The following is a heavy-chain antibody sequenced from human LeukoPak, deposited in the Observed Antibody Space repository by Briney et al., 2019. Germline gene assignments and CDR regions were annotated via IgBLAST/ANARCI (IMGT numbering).Heavy chain of an antibody. Sequence: PVKVSCKASGGTFSSYAISWVRQAPGQGLEWMGRIIPILGIANYAQKFQGRVTITADKSTSTAYMELSSLRSEDTAVYYCARDRYYDFWSANYGMDVWGQGTTVTVSS. CDR1: GGTFSSYA. D-gene: IGHD3-3*01. V-gene: IGHV1-69*04. J-gene: IGHJ6*02. CDR2: IIPILGIA. CDR3: ARDRYYDFWSANYGMDV.